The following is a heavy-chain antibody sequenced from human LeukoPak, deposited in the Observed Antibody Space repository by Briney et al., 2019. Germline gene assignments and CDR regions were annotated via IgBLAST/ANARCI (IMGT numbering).Heavy chain of an antibody. CDR2: VYYMGST. CDR3: AKSPSDDFFTLPTDLRYWYFDL. Sequence: SETLSHTLTESGGSITTASWSWIRQPPGKGLEWIGYVYYMGSTNYNPSLKSRVTISVDGSKTQFSLKLNSVTAADTAVYYCAKSPSDDFFTLPTDLRYWYFDLWGRGTQVTVSS. V-gene: IGHV4-59*01. D-gene: IGHD3-3*01. J-gene: IGHJ2*01. CDR1: GGSITTAS.